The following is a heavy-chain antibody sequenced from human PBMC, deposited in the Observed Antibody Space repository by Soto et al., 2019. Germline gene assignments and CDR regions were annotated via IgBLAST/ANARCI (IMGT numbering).Heavy chain of an antibody. V-gene: IGHV3-15*07. J-gene: IGHJ6*02. CDR1: GFTFSNAW. CDR2: IKSKTDGGTT. Sequence: GGSLRLSCAASGFTFSNAWMNWVRQAPGKGLEWVGRIKSKTDGGTTDYAAPVKGRFTISRDDSKNTLYLQMNSLKTEDTAVYYCTIPYYYGSGSRWYYYGMDVWGQGTTVTVSS. CDR3: TIPYYYGSGSRWYYYGMDV. D-gene: IGHD3-10*01.